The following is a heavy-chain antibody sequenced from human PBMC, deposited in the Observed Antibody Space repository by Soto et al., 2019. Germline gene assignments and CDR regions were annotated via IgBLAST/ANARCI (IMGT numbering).Heavy chain of an antibody. D-gene: IGHD3-3*01. V-gene: IGHV1-69*01. CDR2: IIPIFGTA. Sequence: QVQLVQSGAEVKKPGSSVKVSCKASGGTFSSYAISWVRQAPGQGLEWMGGIIPIFGTANYAQKFQGRVTITADESTSTAYMELSSLRSEDTAVYYCARSLNYDFWSGYDYWGQGTLVTVSS. J-gene: IGHJ4*02. CDR3: ARSLNYDFWSGYDY. CDR1: GGTFSSYA.